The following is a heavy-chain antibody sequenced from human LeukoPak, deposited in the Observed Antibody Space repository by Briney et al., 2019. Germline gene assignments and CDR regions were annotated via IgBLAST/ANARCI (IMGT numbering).Heavy chain of an antibody. V-gene: IGHV3-30*02. J-gene: IGHJ5*02. CDR1: GFTFSSYG. CDR2: IRYDGSNK. D-gene: IGHD4-17*01. CDR3: AKAATVTTNFRFDP. Sequence: GGSLRLSCAASGFTFSSYGMHWVRQAPGKGLEWVAFIRYDGSNKYYADSVKGRFTISRDNSKNTLYLQTNSLRAEDTAVYYCAKAATVTTNFRFDPWGQGTLVTVSS.